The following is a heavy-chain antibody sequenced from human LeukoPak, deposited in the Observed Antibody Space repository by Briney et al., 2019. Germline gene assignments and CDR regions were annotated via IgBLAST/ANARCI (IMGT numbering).Heavy chain of an antibody. D-gene: IGHD5-24*01. V-gene: IGHV1-8*03. Sequence: ASVKVSCKASGYTFTSYDINWVRQATGQGLEWMGWMNPNSGNTGYAQKFQGRVTITRNTSISTAYMELSSLRSEDTAVYYCARDGDGPWSRGGQGDYWGQGTLVTVSS. CDR3: ARDGDGPWSRGGQGDY. CDR1: GYTFTSYD. CDR2: MNPNSGNT. J-gene: IGHJ4*02.